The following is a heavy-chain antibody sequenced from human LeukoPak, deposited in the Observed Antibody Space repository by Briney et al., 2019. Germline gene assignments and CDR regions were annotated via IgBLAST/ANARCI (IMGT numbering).Heavy chain of an antibody. CDR1: GFSLSTSGMC. CDR3: ARTYNYDVGVVYYYYYMDV. J-gene: IGHJ6*03. Sequence: ASGPTLVKPTQTLTLTCTFSGFSLSTSGMCVSWIRQPPGKALEWLARIDWDDDKYYSTSLKTRLTISKDTSKNQVVLTMTNMDPVNTATYYCARTYNYDVGVVYYYYYMDVWGKGTTVTVSS. D-gene: IGHD3-10*02. CDR2: IDWDDDK. V-gene: IGHV2-70*11.